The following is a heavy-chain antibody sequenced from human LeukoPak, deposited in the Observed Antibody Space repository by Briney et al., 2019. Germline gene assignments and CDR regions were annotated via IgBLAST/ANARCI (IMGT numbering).Heavy chain of an antibody. CDR1: NYSISSANY. Sequence: PSETLSLTCTVSNYSISSANYWGWIRRPPGKGLEWIGSIYHSGNTYYNPSLKSRVTISVDTSKNQFSLKLSSVTAADTAVYYCARIVTAGIYNMDVWGKGTSVTVSS. V-gene: IGHV4-38-2*02. D-gene: IGHD2-2*02. CDR2: IYHSGNT. J-gene: IGHJ6*03. CDR3: ARIVTAGIYNMDV.